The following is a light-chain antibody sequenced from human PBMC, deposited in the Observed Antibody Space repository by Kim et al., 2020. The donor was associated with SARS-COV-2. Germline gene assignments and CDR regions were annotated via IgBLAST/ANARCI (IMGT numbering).Light chain of an antibody. CDR2: QDS. CDR3: QAWDSSTAWV. J-gene: IGLJ3*02. CDR1: KLGDKY. V-gene: IGLV3-1*01. Sequence: SYELTQPPSVSVSPGQTASITCPGDKLGDKYACWYQQKPGQSPVLVIYQDSKRPSGIPERFSGSNSGNTATLTISGTQAVDEADYYCQAWDSSTAWVFGGGTQLTVL.